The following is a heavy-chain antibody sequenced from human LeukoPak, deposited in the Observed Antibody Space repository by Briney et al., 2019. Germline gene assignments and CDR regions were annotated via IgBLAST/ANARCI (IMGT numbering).Heavy chain of an antibody. CDR2: IYYNEIT. V-gene: IGHV4-39*01. J-gene: IGHJ4*02. D-gene: IGHD3-3*01. CDR1: GGTVSRSSYY. CDR3: AGPDFWSGYRFFDY. Sequence: PSETLSLTCTVSGGTVSRSSYYWGWVRQPPGEGLEWIASIYYNEITYYNPSLESRATISVDPSKNRFSLKLNSVTAADTAIYFCAGPDFWSGYRFFDYWGPGTLVTVSS.